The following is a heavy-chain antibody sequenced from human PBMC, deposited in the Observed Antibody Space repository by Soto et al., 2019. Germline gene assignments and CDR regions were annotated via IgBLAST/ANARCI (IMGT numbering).Heavy chain of an antibody. D-gene: IGHD5-12*01. CDR3: ARGGNSGYVW. Sequence: QVQLQQWGAGLLKPSETLSLTCAVYGGSFSGYYWSWIRQPPGKGLEWIGEINHSGSTNYNPSLKRRVTISVDTSKNQFSLKPSSVTAADTAVYYCARGGNSGYVWWGQGTLVTVSS. CDR1: GGSFSGYY. V-gene: IGHV4-34*01. CDR2: INHSGST. J-gene: IGHJ4*02.